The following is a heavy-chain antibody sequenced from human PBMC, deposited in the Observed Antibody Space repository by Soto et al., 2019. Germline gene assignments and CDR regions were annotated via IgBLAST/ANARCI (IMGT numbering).Heavy chain of an antibody. J-gene: IGHJ4*02. CDR1: GGIFSYYT. Sequence: QVQLVQSGAEVRKPGSSVRVSCTTSGGIFSYYTISWVRQAPGQGLEWMGRTIPILGVTNYAQKFQGRVTIAGDKYLSTADKELTSLRSEDTAVYYCARAPTGCSYSGCYRFAYWGQGTLVTVSS. CDR2: TIPILGVT. CDR3: ARAPTGCSYSGCYRFAY. V-gene: IGHV1-69*02. D-gene: IGHD2-2*01.